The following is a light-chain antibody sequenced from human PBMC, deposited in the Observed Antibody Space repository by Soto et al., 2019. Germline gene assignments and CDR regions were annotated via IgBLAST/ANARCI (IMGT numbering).Light chain of an antibody. CDR1: SSDVGGYNF. V-gene: IGLV2-14*01. CDR2: EVS. Sequence: QSVLTQPASVSGSPGQSITISCTGTSSDVGGYNFVSWYQQHPGKAPKLMIHEVSNRPSGVSNRFSGSKSGNTASLTISGLQAEDEADYYCSSYTSISTLGVFGTGTKVTLL. J-gene: IGLJ1*01. CDR3: SSYTSISTLGV.